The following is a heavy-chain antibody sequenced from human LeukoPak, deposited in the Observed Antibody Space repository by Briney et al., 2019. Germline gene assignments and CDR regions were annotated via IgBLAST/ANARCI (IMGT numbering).Heavy chain of an antibody. CDR1: GFTFSSYW. J-gene: IGHJ4*02. D-gene: IGHD5-18*01. CDR3: ARDRGSRGYSYGD. Sequence: GGSLRLSCAASGFTFSSYWMSWVRQAPGKGLKWVANIKQDGSEKYYVDSVKGRFTISRDNAKNSLYLQMNSLRAEDTAVYYCARDRGSRGYSYGDWGQGTLVTVSS. V-gene: IGHV3-7*01. CDR2: IKQDGSEK.